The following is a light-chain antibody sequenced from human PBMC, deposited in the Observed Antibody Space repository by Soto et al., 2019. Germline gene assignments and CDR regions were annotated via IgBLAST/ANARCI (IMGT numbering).Light chain of an antibody. J-gene: IGKJ4*01. V-gene: IGKV1-12*01. CDR2: TAS. CDR1: QDINSW. Sequence: DIQMTQSPSSVSASVGDRVTITCRASQDINSWLTWYQQKPGKAPKVLIYTASRLQPGVPSRFSGRGSGTDFSLTISNLQPEDFATYFCQQSKSFPLTFGGGTKVEIK. CDR3: QQSKSFPLT.